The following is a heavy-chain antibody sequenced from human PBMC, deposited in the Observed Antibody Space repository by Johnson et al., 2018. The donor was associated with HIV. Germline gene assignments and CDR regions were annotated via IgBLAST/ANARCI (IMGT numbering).Heavy chain of an antibody. V-gene: IGHV3-43D*03. CDR2: IRWDGGRT. CDR3: AKGIVVAGGDAFDI. D-gene: IGHD6-19*01. J-gene: IGHJ3*02. CDR1: GFTFDDYA. Sequence: VQLVESGGVVVQPGGSLRLSCAASGFTFDDYAMHWVRQAPGKGLEWVSFIRWDGGRTYYADSVKGRFTISRDKSKNSLYLQMNRLRAEDTALYYCAKGIVVAGGDAFDIWGQGTMVTVSS.